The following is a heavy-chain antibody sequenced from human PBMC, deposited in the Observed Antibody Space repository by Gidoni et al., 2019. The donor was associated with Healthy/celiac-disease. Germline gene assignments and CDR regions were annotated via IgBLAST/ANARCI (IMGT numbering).Heavy chain of an antibody. V-gene: IGHV3-48*02. D-gene: IGHD6-13*01. CDR1: GFTFSSYS. J-gene: IGHJ4*02. CDR3: ARDLSPFDSSSWYSDY. Sequence: EVQLVESGGGLVQPGGSLRLSCAASGFTFSSYSMNWVRQAPGKGLEWVSYISSSSSTIYYADSVKGRFTISRDNAKNSLYLQMNSLRDEDTAVYYCARDLSPFDSSSWYSDYWGQGTLVTVSS. CDR2: ISSSSSTI.